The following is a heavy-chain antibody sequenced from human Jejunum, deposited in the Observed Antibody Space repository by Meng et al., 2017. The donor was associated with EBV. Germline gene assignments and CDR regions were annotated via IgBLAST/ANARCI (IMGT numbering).Heavy chain of an antibody. J-gene: IGHJ4*02. Sequence: QVQLQQSGPGLVKPSQTLSLTCAISGDSASSNSVAWNWIRQSPSGGLEWLGRTYYRSKWGSDYAVSVKSRIIINADTSKNQYSLQLSSVNPEDTAVYYCARDRHWAFDYWGQGTLVTVSS. CDR3: ARDRHWAFDY. CDR1: GDSASSNSVA. CDR2: TYYRSKWGS. V-gene: IGHV6-1*01. D-gene: IGHD7-27*01.